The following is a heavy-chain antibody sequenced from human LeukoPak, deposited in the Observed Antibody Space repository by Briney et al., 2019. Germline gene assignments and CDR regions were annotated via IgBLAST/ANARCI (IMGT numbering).Heavy chain of an antibody. V-gene: IGHV1-2*02. CDR2: INPNSGGT. J-gene: IGHJ6*03. D-gene: IGHD3-10*01. CDR3: ARFRGRPSYESHGDYSYHMDV. Sequence: ASVKVSCKASGYTFTGYYMHWVRQAPGQGLEWMGWINPNSGGTNYAQKFQGRVTMTRDTSISTAYMELSRLRSDDTAVYYCARFRGRPSYESHGDYSYHMDVWGKGTTVTVSS. CDR1: GYTFTGYY.